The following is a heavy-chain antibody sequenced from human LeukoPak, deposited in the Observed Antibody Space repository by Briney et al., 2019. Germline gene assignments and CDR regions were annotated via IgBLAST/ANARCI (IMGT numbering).Heavy chain of an antibody. J-gene: IGHJ4*02. Sequence: GGSLRLSCAASGFTFSSYWMSWVRQAPGKGLEWVANIKQDESEKYYVDSVKGRFTISRDNAKNSLYLQMNSLRAEDTAVYYCARDFFAFGGVIALLDYWGQGTLVTVSS. CDR2: IKQDESEK. CDR1: GFTFSSYW. CDR3: ARDFFAFGGVIALLDY. D-gene: IGHD3-16*02. V-gene: IGHV3-7*03.